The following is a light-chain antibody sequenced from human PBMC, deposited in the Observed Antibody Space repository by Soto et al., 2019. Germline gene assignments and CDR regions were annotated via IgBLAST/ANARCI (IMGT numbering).Light chain of an antibody. CDR3: SSYAGSNLWG. J-gene: IGLJ3*02. V-gene: IGLV2-8*01. CDR2: EVS. Sequence: QSARTQPPSASGSPGQSVTISCTGTSSDVGGYNYVSWYQQHPGKAPKLMIYEVSKRPSGVPDRFSGSKSGNTASLTVSGLQAEDEADYYCSSYAGSNLWGFGGGTQLTVL. CDR1: SSDVGGYNY.